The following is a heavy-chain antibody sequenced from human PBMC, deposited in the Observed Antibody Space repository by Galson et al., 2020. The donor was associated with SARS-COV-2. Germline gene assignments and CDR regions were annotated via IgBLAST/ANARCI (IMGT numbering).Heavy chain of an antibody. Sequence: TGGSLRLSCAASGFTFSSYAMHWVPQAPGKGLEWVAVISYDGSNKYYADSVKGRFTISRDNSKNTLYLQMNSLRAEDTAVYYCARNVGSGWYYLDYWGQGTLVTVSS. CDR1: GFTFSSYA. CDR2: ISYDGSNK. J-gene: IGHJ4*02. V-gene: IGHV3-30-3*01. CDR3: ARNVGSGWYYLDY. D-gene: IGHD6-19*01.